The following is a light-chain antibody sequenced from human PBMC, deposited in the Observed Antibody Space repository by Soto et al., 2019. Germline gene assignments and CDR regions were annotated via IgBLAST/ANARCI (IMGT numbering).Light chain of an antibody. Sequence: TQSPSALSASVGDRVTITCRASESISYWVAWYQQRPGQAPRLLIYDASYRATDIPPRFSGSGSGTDFTLTISSLEPEDFAVYYCQQRRSWPPTITFGQGTRLDIK. CDR1: ESISYW. V-gene: IGKV3-11*01. J-gene: IGKJ5*01. CDR2: DAS. CDR3: QQRRSWPPTIT.